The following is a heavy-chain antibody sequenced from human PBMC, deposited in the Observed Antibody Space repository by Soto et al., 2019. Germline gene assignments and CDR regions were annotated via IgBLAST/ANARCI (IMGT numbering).Heavy chain of an antibody. CDR1: GGSISSYY. CDR3: AKDLRFDNF. D-gene: IGHD3-3*01. CDR2: IYYSGST. V-gene: IGHV4-59*01. J-gene: IGHJ4*02. Sequence: PSETLSLTCTVSGGSISSYYWSWIRQPPGKGLEWIGYIYYSGSTNYNPSLKSRVTISVDTSKNQFSLKLSSVTAADTAVYYCAKDLRFDNFRGQGTLVTVS.